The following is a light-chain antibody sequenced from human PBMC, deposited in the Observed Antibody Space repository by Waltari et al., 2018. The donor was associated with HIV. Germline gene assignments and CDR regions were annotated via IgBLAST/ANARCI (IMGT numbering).Light chain of an antibody. CDR1: RSNIGAGYF. Sequence: QSALTQPPSVSGAPGQRVTISCTGNRSNIGAGYFVHWYQHLPGTAPKLLVYSHIKRPSGVPDRFSGSKSCTSASLVITGLQAEDEADYYCQSYDSSLRASVFGGGTKLTVL. CDR3: QSYDSSLRASV. V-gene: IGLV1-40*01. J-gene: IGLJ2*01. CDR2: SHI.